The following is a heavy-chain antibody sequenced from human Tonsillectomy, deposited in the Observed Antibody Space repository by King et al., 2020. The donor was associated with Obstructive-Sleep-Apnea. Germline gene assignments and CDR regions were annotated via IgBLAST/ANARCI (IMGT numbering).Heavy chain of an antibody. D-gene: IGHD3-22*01. CDR2: ISGSGGST. Sequence: VQLVESGGGLVQPGGSLRLSCAASGFTFSSYAMSWVRQAPGKGLEWVSAISGSGGSTYYADSVKGRFTISRDNSKNTLYLQMNSLRAEDTAVHYCAKRGRTYYYDSSGYPRGYYFDYWGQGTLVTVSS. CDR3: AKRGRTYYYDSSGYPRGYYFDY. CDR1: GFTFSSYA. J-gene: IGHJ4*02. V-gene: IGHV3-23*04.